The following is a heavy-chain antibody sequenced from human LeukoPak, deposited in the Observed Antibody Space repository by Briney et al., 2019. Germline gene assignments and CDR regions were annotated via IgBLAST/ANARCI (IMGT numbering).Heavy chain of an antibody. V-gene: IGHV3-21*01. D-gene: IGHD3-22*01. Sequence: PGGSLRLSCAASGFTFSSYSMNWVRQAPEKGLEWVSSISSSDSYIYYADSVKGRFTISRDSAKNSLYLQMNSLRAEDTAVYYCARGDRAREYYYYAMDVWGQRTTVTVSS. CDR1: GFTFSSYS. J-gene: IGHJ6*02. CDR3: ARGDRAREYYYYAMDV. CDR2: ISSSDSYI.